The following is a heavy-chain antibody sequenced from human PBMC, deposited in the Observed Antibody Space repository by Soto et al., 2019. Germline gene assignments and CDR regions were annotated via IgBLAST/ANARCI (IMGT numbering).Heavy chain of an antibody. CDR1: GGSISSGGYS. J-gene: IGHJ5*02. Sequence: QLQLQESGSGLVRPSQTLSLTCAVSGGSISSGGYSWNWIRQPPGKGLEWIGYIYHSGSTLYNPSRKSRVXXXVXQSKNQFALKLSSVTAADTAVYYCARDQLEGTWFDPWGQGTLVTVSS. CDR2: IYHSGST. D-gene: IGHD1-1*01. CDR3: ARDQLEGTWFDP. V-gene: IGHV4-30-2*01.